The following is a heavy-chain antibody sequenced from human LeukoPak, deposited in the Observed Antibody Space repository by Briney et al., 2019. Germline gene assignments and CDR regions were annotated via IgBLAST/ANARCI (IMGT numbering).Heavy chain of an antibody. V-gene: IGHV4-31*03. D-gene: IGHD2-21*01. J-gene: IGHJ6*02. CDR2: IYYSGTA. Sequence: PSETLSLTCTVSGGSISSGGYYWSWVRQHPEKGLEWIGYIYYSGTAYYNPSLKSRVTMSVDTSKNQFSLKLDSVTAADTAVYYCARDKIAVIKLDYYYYYGMDVWGQGTTVTVSS. CDR3: ARDKIAVIKLDYYYYYGMDV. CDR1: GGSISSGGYY.